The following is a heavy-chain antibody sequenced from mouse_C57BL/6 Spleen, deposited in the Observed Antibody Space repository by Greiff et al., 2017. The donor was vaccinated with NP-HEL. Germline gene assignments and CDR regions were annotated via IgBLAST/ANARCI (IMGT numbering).Heavy chain of an antibody. V-gene: IGHV1-69*01. CDR1: GYTFTSYW. J-gene: IGHJ4*01. CDR2: IDPSDSYP. CDR3: ARLIYYAMDY. Sequence: QVQLQQPGAELVMPGASVKLSCKASGYTFTSYWMHWVKQRPGQGLEWIGEIDPSDSYPNYNQKFKGKSTLTVDNSSSTAYMQLSSLTSEDSAVYYCARLIYYAMDYWGQGTSVTVSS.